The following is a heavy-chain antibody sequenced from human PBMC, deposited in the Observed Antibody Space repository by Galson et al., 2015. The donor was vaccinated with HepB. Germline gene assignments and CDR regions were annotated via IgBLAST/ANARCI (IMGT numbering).Heavy chain of an antibody. V-gene: IGHV1-2*06. CDR3: ARTITPNLNWFDP. J-gene: IGHJ5*02. CDR1: GYTFTGYY. CDR2: INPNSGGT. Sequence: SVKVSCKASGYTFTGYYMHWVRQAPGQGLEWMGRINPNSGGTNYTQKFQGRVTMTRDTSISTAYMELSRLRSDDTAVYYCARTITPNLNWFDPWGQGTLVTVSS. D-gene: IGHD1-1*01.